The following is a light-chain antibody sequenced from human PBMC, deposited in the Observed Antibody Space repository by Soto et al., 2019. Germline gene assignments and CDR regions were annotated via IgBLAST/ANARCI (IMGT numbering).Light chain of an antibody. J-gene: IGKJ2*01. CDR1: QSVSSSY. Sequence: EIVLTQSPGTLSLSPGERATLSCRASQSVSSSYLAWYQQKPGQAPRLLIYGASSGATGIPDRFSGSGSGTDFTLTISRLEPEDFAVYYCQQYGSSPSGYTFGQGTKLEIK. CDR3: QQYGSSPSGYT. V-gene: IGKV3-20*01. CDR2: GAS.